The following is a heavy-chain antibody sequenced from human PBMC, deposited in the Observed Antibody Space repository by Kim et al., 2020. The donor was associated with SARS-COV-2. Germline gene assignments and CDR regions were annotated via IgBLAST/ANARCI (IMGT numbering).Heavy chain of an antibody. CDR2: ISGSGGST. V-gene: IGHV3-23*01. D-gene: IGHD3-10*01. CDR3: AKMAGSGSYAD. Sequence: GGSLRLSCAASGFTFSSYAMSWVRQAPGKGLEWVSAISGSGGSTYCADSVKGRFTISRDNSKNTLYLQMNSLRAADTAVYYCAKMAGSGSYADWGQGTLVTVSS. J-gene: IGHJ4*02. CDR1: GFTFSSYA.